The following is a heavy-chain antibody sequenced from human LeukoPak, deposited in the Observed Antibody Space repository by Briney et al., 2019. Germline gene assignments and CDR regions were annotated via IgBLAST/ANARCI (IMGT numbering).Heavy chain of an antibody. CDR1: GYSFTSYW. V-gene: IGHV5-51*01. Sequence: GESLKISCKGSGYSFTSYWVGWVRQMPGKGLEWMGIIYPGDSDTRYSPSFQGQVTISADKSISTAYLQWSSLKASDTAMYYCASMEKWELHGGESFDYWGQGTLVTVSS. CDR2: IYPGDSDT. CDR3: ASMEKWELHGGESFDY. J-gene: IGHJ4*02. D-gene: IGHD1-26*01.